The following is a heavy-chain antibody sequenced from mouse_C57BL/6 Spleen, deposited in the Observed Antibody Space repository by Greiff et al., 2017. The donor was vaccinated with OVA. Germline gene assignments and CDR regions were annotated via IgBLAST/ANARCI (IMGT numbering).Heavy chain of an antibody. D-gene: IGHD2-2*01. CDR1: GYTFTSYT. CDR3: ASSGGYDGYYFDY. Sequence: VKLQQSGAELARPGASVKMSCKASGYTFTSYTMHWVKQRPGQGLEWIGYINPSSGYTTYNQKFTDKDTLTADKSSSTAYMQLRSLRCEDSAVYYGASSGGYDGYYFDYWGQGTTLTVSS. V-gene: IGHV1-4*01. J-gene: IGHJ2*01. CDR2: INPSSGYT.